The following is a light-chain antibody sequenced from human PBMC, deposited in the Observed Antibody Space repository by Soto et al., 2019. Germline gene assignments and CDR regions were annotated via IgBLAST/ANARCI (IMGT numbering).Light chain of an antibody. J-gene: IGLJ1*01. Sequence: QYVLTQPASVSGAPGQSITISCTGTNSDVNYVSWHQQHPGRAPKLMIYGVSNRSSGVSNRFSGSKSGNTASLTISGLQAEDEADYYCSSSTSSSTFVFGTGTKVTVL. CDR2: GVS. CDR1: NSDVNY. V-gene: IGLV2-14*01. CDR3: SSSTSSSTFV.